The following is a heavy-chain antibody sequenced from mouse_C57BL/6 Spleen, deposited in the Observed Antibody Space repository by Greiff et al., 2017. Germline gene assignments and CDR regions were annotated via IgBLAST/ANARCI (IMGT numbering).Heavy chain of an antibody. CDR1: GYSFTDYN. CDR3: GRRGGYNYFDY. Sequence: EVKLLESGPELVKPGASVKISCKASGYSFTDYNMHWVKQSNGKGLEWIGVIHPNYGTTSYNQKFKGKATLTVDKSSSTANMQLNSLTSEDSAVYYCGRRGGYNYFDYWGQGTTLTVSS. V-gene: IGHV1-39*01. D-gene: IGHD2-2*01. J-gene: IGHJ2*01. CDR2: IHPNYGTT.